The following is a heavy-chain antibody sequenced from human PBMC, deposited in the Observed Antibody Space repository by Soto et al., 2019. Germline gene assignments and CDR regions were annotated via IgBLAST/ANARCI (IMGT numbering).Heavy chain of an antibody. V-gene: IGHV3-74*01. CDR3: ARETGYSSGWRQDY. CDR1: GFTFSSYW. D-gene: IGHD6-19*01. CDR2: INSDGSSI. Sequence: GGSLRLSCAASGFTFSSYWMHWVRQAPGKGLVWVSRINSDGSSISYADSVKGRFTISRDNAKNTLYLQMNSLRVEDTAVYHCARETGYSSGWRQDYWGQGTLVTVAS. J-gene: IGHJ4*02.